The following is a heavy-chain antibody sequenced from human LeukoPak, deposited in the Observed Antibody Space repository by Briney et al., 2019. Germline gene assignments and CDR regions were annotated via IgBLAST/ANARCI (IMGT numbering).Heavy chain of an antibody. CDR1: GFTFSSYW. V-gene: IGHV3-7*01. CDR3: ARVGWGYSSGWFDAFDI. D-gene: IGHD6-19*01. Sequence: GGSLRLSCAASGFTFSSYWMSWVRQAPGKGLEWVANIKQDGSEKYYVDSVKGRFTISRDNAKNSLYLQMNSLRAEDTAVYYCARVGWGYSSGWFDAFDIWGQGTMVTVSS. J-gene: IGHJ3*02. CDR2: IKQDGSEK.